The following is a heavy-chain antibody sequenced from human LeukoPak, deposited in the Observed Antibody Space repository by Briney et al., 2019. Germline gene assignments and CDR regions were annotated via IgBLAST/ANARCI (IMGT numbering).Heavy chain of an antibody. D-gene: IGHD6-13*01. V-gene: IGHV3-7*01. J-gene: IGHJ4*02. Sequence: GGSLRLSCAASGFTFSSYWMSWVRQAPGKGLEWVANIKQDGSEKYYVDSVKGRFTISRDNAKNSLYLQMNSLRAEDTAVYYCARERVGKSAAGATVDYWGQGTLVTVSS. CDR3: ARERVGKSAAGATVDY. CDR2: IKQDGSEK. CDR1: GFTFSSYW.